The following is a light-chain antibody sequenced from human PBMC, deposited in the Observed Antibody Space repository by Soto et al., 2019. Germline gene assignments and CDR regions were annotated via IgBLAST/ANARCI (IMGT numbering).Light chain of an antibody. J-gene: IGKJ4*01. CDR3: QQCFSFPLT. Sequence: DIQMTQSPSTLSASVGDRVTITCRASQSISSWLAWYQQKPGKAPKLLIYKASTLESGVPSRFSGSGSGTDFTLTISSLQSDDFATYYCQQCFSFPLTFGGGTRVEIK. CDR1: QSISSW. CDR2: KAS. V-gene: IGKV1-5*03.